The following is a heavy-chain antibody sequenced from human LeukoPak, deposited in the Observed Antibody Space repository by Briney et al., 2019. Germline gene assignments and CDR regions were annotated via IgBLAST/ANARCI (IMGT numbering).Heavy chain of an antibody. CDR3: AKGRNEDGDAALNY. Sequence: GGSLRLSCAASGFTFSSYAMSWARQAPGKGLEWVSSISGSGANTFYADSVKGRFTISRDNSKNTLYLQMHSLRAEDTAAYHCAKGRNEDGDAALNYWGQGTLVTVSS. D-gene: IGHD4-17*01. CDR2: ISGSGANT. CDR1: GFTFSSYA. J-gene: IGHJ4*02. V-gene: IGHV3-23*01.